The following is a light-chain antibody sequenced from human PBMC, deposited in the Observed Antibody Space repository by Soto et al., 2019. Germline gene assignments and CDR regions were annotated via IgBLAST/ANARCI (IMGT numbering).Light chain of an antibody. CDR1: SSDVGGYNY. J-gene: IGLJ1*01. V-gene: IGLV2-14*01. Sequence: QSALTQPASVSGSPGQSITISCTGTSSDVGGYNYLSWYQQHPGKAPKLMIYEVSHRPSGVSNRFSGSKSGNTASLTISGLQAEDEADYYCSSYTGSSTPYVFGTGTKVTVL. CDR3: SSYTGSSTPYV. CDR2: EVS.